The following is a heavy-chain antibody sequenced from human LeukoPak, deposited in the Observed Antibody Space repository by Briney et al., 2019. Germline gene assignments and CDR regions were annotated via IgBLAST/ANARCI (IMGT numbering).Heavy chain of an antibody. V-gene: IGHV1-18*01. CDR2: IRPYNGDT. CDR3: ARAGIAADGIIDY. Sequence: ASVKVSCKASGYTFIAYGISWVRQAPGQGLEWMGWIRPYNGDTNYAQEFQGRVTMTTDTSTTTANMELRGLRSDDTAVYYCARAGIAADGIIDYWGQGTLVTVSS. CDR1: GYTFIAYG. D-gene: IGHD6-13*01. J-gene: IGHJ4*02.